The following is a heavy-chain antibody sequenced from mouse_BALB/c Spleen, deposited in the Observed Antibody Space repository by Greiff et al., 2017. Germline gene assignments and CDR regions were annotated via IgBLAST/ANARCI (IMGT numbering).Heavy chain of an antibody. CDR1: GFAFSSYD. D-gene: IGHD1-1*01. J-gene: IGHJ4*01. CDR3: ARQPSSTVVAVDY. CDR2: ISSGGGST. Sequence: EVNVVESGGGLVKPGGSLKLSCAASGFAFSSYDMSWVRQTPEKRLEWVAYISSGGGSTYYPDTVKGRFTISRDNAKNTLYLQMSSLKSEDTAMYYCARQPSSTVVAVDYWGQGTSVTVSS. V-gene: IGHV5-12-1*01.